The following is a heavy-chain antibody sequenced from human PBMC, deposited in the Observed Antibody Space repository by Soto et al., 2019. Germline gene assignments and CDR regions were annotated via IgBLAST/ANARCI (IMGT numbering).Heavy chain of an antibody. Sequence: HPGGSLRLSCAASGFTFSSYAMSWVRQAPGKGLEWVSAISGSGGSTYYADSVKGRFTISRDNSKNTLYLQMNSLRAEDTAVYYCARFQEWLSDAFDIWGQGTMVTVSS. CDR3: ARFQEWLSDAFDI. J-gene: IGHJ3*02. D-gene: IGHD6-19*01. CDR2: ISGSGGST. V-gene: IGHV3-23*01. CDR1: GFTFSSYA.